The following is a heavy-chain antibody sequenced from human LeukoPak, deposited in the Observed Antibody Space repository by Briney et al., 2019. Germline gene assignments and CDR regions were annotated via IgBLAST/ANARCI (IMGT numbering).Heavy chain of an antibody. CDR2: IKQDGSEK. D-gene: IGHD4-17*01. CDR3: ARVADYGDFDY. V-gene: IGHV3-7*01. CDR1: RFTFSSYW. Sequence: GGSLRLSCAASRFTFSSYWMSWVRQAPGKGLEWVANIKQDGSEKYYVDSVKGRFTIPRDNAKNSLYLQMNSLRAEDTAVYYCARVADYGDFDYWGQGTLVTVSS. J-gene: IGHJ4*02.